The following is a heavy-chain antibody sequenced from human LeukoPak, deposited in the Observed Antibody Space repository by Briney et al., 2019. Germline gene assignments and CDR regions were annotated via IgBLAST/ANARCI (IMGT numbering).Heavy chain of an antibody. CDR3: AKDRERLFNYYDSSGFLWDY. V-gene: IGHV3-9*01. Sequence: PGGSLRLSCAASGFTFDDYAMHWVRQAPGKGLEWVSGISWNSGSIGYADSVKGRFTISRDNAKNSLYLQMNSLRAEDTAVYYCAKDRERLFNYYDSSGFLWDYWGQGTLVTVSS. D-gene: IGHD3-22*01. J-gene: IGHJ4*02. CDR2: ISWNSGSI. CDR1: GFTFDDYA.